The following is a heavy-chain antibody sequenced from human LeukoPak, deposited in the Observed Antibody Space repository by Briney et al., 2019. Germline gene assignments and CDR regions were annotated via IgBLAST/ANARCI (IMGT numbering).Heavy chain of an antibody. CDR2: ISAYNGNT. CDR3: ARAVTGTTGAYYYYYMDV. CDR1: GYTFASYG. J-gene: IGHJ6*03. D-gene: IGHD1-20*01. V-gene: IGHV1-18*01. Sequence: GASVKVSCKASGYTFASYGISWVRQAPGQGLEWMGWISAYNGNTNYAQKLQGRVTMTTDKSKSTAYMELRSLRSDDTAVYYCARAVTGTTGAYYYYYMDVWGKGTTVTVSS.